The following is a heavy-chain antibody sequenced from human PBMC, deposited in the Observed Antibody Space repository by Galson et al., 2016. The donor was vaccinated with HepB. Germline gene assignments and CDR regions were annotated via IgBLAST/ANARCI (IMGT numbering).Heavy chain of an antibody. CDR1: GGSISSGGYY. D-gene: IGHD4-17*01. CDR2: IYYGGST. J-gene: IGHJ4*02. V-gene: IGHV4-31*03. CDR3: AREYLYGDYDYFDY. Sequence: TLSLTCTVSGGSISSGGYYWSWIRQHPGKGLEWIGYIYYGGSTYYDPSLKSRVTISVDTSKNQFSLKLSSVTAADTAMYYCAREYLYGDYDYFDYWGQGTLVTVSS.